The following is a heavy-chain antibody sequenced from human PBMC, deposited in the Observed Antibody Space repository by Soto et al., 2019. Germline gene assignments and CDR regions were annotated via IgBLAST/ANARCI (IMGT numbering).Heavy chain of an antibody. V-gene: IGHV1-69*13. CDR1: GGTFSSYA. D-gene: IGHD5-18*01. J-gene: IGHJ5*02. Sequence: SVKVSCKASGGTFSSYAISWVRQAPGQGLEWMGGIIPVFGTANYAQKFQGRVTITADESTSTAYMELSSLRSEDTAVYYCARAHVDTAMETGGWFDPWGQGTLVTVSS. CDR3: ARAHVDTAMETGGWFDP. CDR2: IIPVFGTA.